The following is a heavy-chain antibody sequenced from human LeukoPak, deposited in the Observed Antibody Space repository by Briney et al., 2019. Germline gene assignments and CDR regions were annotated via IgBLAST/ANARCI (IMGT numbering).Heavy chain of an antibody. CDR1: GGSISSYY. V-gene: IGHV4-4*07. Sequence: PSETLSLTCTVSGGSISSYYWSWIRQPAGKGLEWIGRIYTSGSTNYNPSLKSRVTMSVDKFKNQFSLKLNSVTAADTAVYYCARDLDSSGWSGSYWGQGTLVTVSS. D-gene: IGHD6-19*01. J-gene: IGHJ4*02. CDR2: IYTSGST. CDR3: ARDLDSSGWSGSY.